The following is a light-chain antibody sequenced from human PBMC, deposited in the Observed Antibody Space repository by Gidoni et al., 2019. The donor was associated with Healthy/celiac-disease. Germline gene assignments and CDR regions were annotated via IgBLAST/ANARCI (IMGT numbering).Light chain of an antibody. V-gene: IGKV3-20*01. CDR2: GAS. Sequence: EIVLTQSPGTLSLSPGERATLSCRSSQSVSSSYLAWYQQKPAQAPRLLIYGASSRATSIPDRFSGSESGTDFTLTISRLEPEDFAVYYCQQYGSSPYTFGQGTKLEIK. CDR3: QQYGSSPYT. CDR1: QSVSSSY. J-gene: IGKJ2*01.